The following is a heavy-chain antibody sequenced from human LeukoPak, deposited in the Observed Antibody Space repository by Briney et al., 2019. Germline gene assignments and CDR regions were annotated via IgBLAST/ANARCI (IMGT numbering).Heavy chain of an antibody. J-gene: IGHJ4*02. CDR3: ATRAYCGGDCYSFDY. Sequence: GGSLRLSCAASGLTFSSYWMSWVRQAPGKGLEWVANIKQDGGEKYYVDSVKGRFTISRDNAKNTLYLQMNSLRAEDTAVYYCATRAYCGGDCYSFDYWGQGTLVTVSS. D-gene: IGHD2-21*02. CDR2: IKQDGGEK. CDR1: GLTFSSYW. V-gene: IGHV3-7*01.